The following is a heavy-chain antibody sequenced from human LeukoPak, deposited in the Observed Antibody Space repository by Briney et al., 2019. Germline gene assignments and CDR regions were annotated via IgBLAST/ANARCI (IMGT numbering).Heavy chain of an antibody. Sequence: GGSLRLSCAASGFTFSSYAMSWVRQAPGKGLEWVSSISSSSNYIYSADSMEGRFTISRDNAKNSLYLQMNSLRAEDTAVYYCARGGGTMIVDQFDYWGQGTLVTVSS. V-gene: IGHV3-21*01. CDR2: ISSSSNYI. CDR3: ARGGGTMIVDQFDY. CDR1: GFTFSSYA. J-gene: IGHJ4*02. D-gene: IGHD3-22*01.